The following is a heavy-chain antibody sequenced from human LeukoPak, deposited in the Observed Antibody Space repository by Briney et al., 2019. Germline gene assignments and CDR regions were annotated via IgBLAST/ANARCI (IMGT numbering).Heavy chain of an antibody. CDR1: GFTFSSYN. CDR3: ARGATGFDY. J-gene: IGHJ4*02. V-gene: IGHV3-48*02. Sequence: GGSLRLSCAASGFTFSSYNMNWVRQAPGKGLEWVSYISSRSSAIYYADSVKGRFTISRDNAKSSLYLQMNSLSDEDTAVYYCARGATGFDYWGQGTLVTVSS. D-gene: IGHD3-16*01. CDR2: ISSRSSAI.